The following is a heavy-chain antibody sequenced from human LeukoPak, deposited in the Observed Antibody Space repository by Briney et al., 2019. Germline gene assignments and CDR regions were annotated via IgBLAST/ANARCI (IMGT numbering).Heavy chain of an antibody. CDR3: ARESRNYDFWSGPSQYMDV. J-gene: IGHJ6*03. V-gene: IGHV4-59*01. CDR2: IYYSGST. D-gene: IGHD3-3*01. Sequence: SETLSLTCTVSGGSISSYYWSWIRQPPGKGLEWIGYIYYSGSTNYNPSLKSRVTISVDTSKNQFSLKLSSVTAADTAVYYRARESRNYDFWSGPSQYMDVWGKGTTVTVSS. CDR1: GGSISSYY.